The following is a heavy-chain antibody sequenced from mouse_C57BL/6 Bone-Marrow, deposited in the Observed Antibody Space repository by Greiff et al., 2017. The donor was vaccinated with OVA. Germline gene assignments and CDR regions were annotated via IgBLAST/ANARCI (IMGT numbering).Heavy chain of an antibody. CDR1: GFSLTSYG. CDR2: IWSGGST. V-gene: IGHV2-2*01. Sequence: VQVVESGPGLVQPSQSLSITCTVSGFSLTSYGVHWVRQSPGKGLEWLGVIWSGGSTDYNAAFISRLSISKDNSKSQVFFKMNSLQADDTAIYYCARNYYDYEDWYFDVWGTGTTVTVSS. D-gene: IGHD2-4*01. J-gene: IGHJ1*03. CDR3: ARNYYDYEDWYFDV.